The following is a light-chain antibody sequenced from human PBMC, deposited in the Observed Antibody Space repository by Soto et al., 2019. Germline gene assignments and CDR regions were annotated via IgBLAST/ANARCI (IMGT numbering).Light chain of an antibody. CDR3: SSFTSSTTPYV. V-gene: IGLV2-14*01. CDR1: NSDVGGYKY. Sequence: QSALTQPASVSGSPGQSLTISRTGNNSDVGGYKYVSWHQQHPGKAPKLMIYDVSYRPSGISNRFSGSKSGNTASLTISGLQAEDEADYYCSSFTSSTTPYVFGTGTKVTVL. J-gene: IGLJ1*01. CDR2: DVS.